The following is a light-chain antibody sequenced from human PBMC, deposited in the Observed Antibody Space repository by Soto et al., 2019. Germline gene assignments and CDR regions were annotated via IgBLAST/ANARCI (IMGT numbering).Light chain of an antibody. V-gene: IGKV1-5*01. CDR2: DAS. CDR1: QSIRRW. Sequence: DIQMTQSPSMLSASVGDRVTIACRASQSIRRWLAWYQQKPGKAPKLLIFDASTLESGVPSRFSGRGSETEFTPTISSLQPHDFATYYCQQYNSYSTATFGQGTKLDIK. J-gene: IGKJ1*01. CDR3: QQYNSYSTAT.